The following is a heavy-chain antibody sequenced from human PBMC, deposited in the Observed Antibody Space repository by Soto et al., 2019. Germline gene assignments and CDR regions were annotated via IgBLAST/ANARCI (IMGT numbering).Heavy chain of an antibody. J-gene: IGHJ4*02. CDR2: INANSGGT. CDR3: ARLQIEVAGSN. V-gene: IGHV1-2*02. D-gene: IGHD6-19*01. Sequence: ASVKVSCKASGYTFSDYYMHWVRQAPGQGLEWMGWINANSGGTTYAQKFQGRVTMTRDTSTSTAYMELSRLSSDDTAIYYCARLQIEVAGSNWGQGTLVTVSS. CDR1: GYTFSDYY.